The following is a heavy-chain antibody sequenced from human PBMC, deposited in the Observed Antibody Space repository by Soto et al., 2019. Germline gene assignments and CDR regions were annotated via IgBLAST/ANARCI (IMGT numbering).Heavy chain of an antibody. CDR3: ARRRSRSSWYGSYCGMDV. Sequence: VSLKISCQGSGYSFTTHWISWVRQMPGKGLEWMGIIDPSDSETNYSPSFQGHVTISSDKSINTVYLQWSSLKASDTARYYCARRRSRSSWYGSYCGMDVGGQGTTVTVSS. CDR2: IDPSDSET. J-gene: IGHJ6*02. CDR1: GYSFTTHW. D-gene: IGHD6-13*01. V-gene: IGHV5-10-1*01.